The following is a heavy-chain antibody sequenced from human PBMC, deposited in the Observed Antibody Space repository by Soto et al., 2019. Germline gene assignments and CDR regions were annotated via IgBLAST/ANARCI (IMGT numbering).Heavy chain of an antibody. V-gene: IGHV4-61*01. D-gene: IGHD5-12*01. Sequence: QVQLQESGPGLVRPSETLSLTCTVSGASVNTGRYYWSWIRQPPGRRLEWIGYVYSIGSTNYSPSLKSRVTMSVDTSKNQFSLTLSSVTAADTAVYYCARGIRGYDGYDHVDYWGQGTLVTVSS. CDR1: GASVNTGRYY. J-gene: IGHJ4*02. CDR2: VYSIGST. CDR3: ARGIRGYDGYDHVDY.